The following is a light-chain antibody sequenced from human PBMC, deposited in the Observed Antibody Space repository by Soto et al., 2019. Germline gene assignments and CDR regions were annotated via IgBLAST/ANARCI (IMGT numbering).Light chain of an antibody. V-gene: IGKV3-11*01. CDR1: QSVSSY. CDR2: DAS. J-gene: IGKJ1*01. CDR3: QQRINSPPWA. Sequence: DFTQSPATLSLSPWAIATLSCRASQSVSSYLAWYQQKPGQAPRLLIYDASNRATGIPARFSGSGSGTDFTLTLSSLEPEDSAVYYSQQRINSPPWAFGQGTK.